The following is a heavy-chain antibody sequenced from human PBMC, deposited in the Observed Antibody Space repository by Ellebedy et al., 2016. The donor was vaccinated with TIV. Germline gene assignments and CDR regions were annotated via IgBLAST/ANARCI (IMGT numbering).Heavy chain of an antibody. CDR2: INHSGST. Sequence: SETLSLTXAVYGGSFSGYYWSWIRQPPGKGLEWIGEINHSGSTNYNPSLKSRVTISVDTSKNQFSLKLSSVTAADTAVYYCARGSRYSSGRLDYWGQGTLVTVSS. J-gene: IGHJ4*02. CDR1: GGSFSGYY. CDR3: ARGSRYSSGRLDY. V-gene: IGHV4-34*01. D-gene: IGHD6-19*01.